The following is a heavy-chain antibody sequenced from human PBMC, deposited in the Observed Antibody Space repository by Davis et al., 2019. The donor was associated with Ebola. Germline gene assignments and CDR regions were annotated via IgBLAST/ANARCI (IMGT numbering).Heavy chain of an antibody. Sequence: GSLRLSCTVSGGSISSSSYYWGWIRQPPGKGLEWIGYIDYSGSTNYHPSLKSRVTISVDKAKHQFSLKLSSVTAADTAVYYCARGVYYYYGMDVWGQGTTVTVSS. D-gene: IGHD6-13*01. CDR3: ARGVYYYYGMDV. J-gene: IGHJ6*02. CDR2: IDYSGST. CDR1: GGSISSSSYY. V-gene: IGHV4-61*05.